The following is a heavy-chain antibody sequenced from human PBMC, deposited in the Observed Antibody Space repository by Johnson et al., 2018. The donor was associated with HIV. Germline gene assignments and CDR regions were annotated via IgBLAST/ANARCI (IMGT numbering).Heavy chain of an antibody. CDR1: GFTFKDYC. J-gene: IGHJ3*02. V-gene: IGHV3-20*04. CDR3: ARGALGDWVDAFDI. D-gene: IGHD3-16*01. CDR2: VHWNGDGI. Sequence: VHLVESGGSVVRPGGSLRLSCAASGFTFKDYCMSWVRQAPGKGLEWVAGVHWNGDGIGYADSVKGRFTISRDNSKNTLYLQMNSLRAEDTAVFYCARGALGDWVDAFDIWGQGTMVTVSS.